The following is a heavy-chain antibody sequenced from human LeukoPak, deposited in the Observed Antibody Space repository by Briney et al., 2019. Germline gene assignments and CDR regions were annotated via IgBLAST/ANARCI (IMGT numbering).Heavy chain of an antibody. CDR1: GFTFSDYY. D-gene: IGHD6-19*01. V-gene: IGHV3-23*01. CDR2: ISGSGGST. Sequence: GGSLRLSCAASGFTFSDYYMSWIRQAPGKGLEWVSAISGSGGSTYYADSVKGRFTISRDNSKNTLYLQMNSLRAEDTAVYYCARTAVAVHLAWFDPWGQGTLVTVSS. CDR3: ARTAVAVHLAWFDP. J-gene: IGHJ5*02.